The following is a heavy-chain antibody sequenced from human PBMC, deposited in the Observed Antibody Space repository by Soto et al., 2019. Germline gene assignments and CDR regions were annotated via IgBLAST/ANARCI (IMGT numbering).Heavy chain of an antibody. CDR3: ARDYGSGISIYWYFDL. Sequence: QVQLVESGGGVVQPGRSLRLSCAASGFTFSSYAMHWVRQAPGKGLEWVAVISYEGSNKYYADSVKGRFTISRDNSKNTLYLQMNSLRAEDTAVYYCARDYGSGISIYWYFDLWGRGTLVTVSS. J-gene: IGHJ2*01. CDR2: ISYEGSNK. D-gene: IGHD3-10*01. V-gene: IGHV3-30-3*01. CDR1: GFTFSSYA.